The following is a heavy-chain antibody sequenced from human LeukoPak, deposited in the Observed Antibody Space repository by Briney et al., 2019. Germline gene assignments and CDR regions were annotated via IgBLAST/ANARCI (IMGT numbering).Heavy chain of an antibody. Sequence: GGSLRLSCAASGFTFSSNGMHWVRQAPGKGLEWVGIIWYDGSNKYYADSVKGRFTISRDNSKNTLYLQMNSLRVEDTAVYYCARPYYSNYYYYGMDVWGQGTTVTVSS. CDR1: GFTFSSNG. V-gene: IGHV3-33*01. CDR3: ARPYYSNYYYYGMDV. J-gene: IGHJ6*02. D-gene: IGHD4-11*01. CDR2: IWYDGSNK.